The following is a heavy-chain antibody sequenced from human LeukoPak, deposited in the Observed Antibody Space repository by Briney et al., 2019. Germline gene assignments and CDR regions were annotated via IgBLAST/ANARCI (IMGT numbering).Heavy chain of an antibody. Sequence: GGSLRLSCAASGFTISNYAMTWVRQAPGKGLEWVSAISGSGGSTYYADSVKGRFTISRDNSKNTLYLQMNSLRAEDTAVYYCAKARYDPTLPEYFQHWGQGTLVTVSS. CDR1: GFTISNYA. V-gene: IGHV3-23*01. CDR3: AKARYDPTLPEYFQH. CDR2: ISGSGGST. J-gene: IGHJ1*01. D-gene: IGHD3-16*01.